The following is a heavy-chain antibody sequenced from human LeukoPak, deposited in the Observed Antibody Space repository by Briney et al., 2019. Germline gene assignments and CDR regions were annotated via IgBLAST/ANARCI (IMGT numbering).Heavy chain of an antibody. CDR1: GGSISTYY. CDR3: ARDGSDGGL. J-gene: IGHJ2*01. Sequence: WETLSLTCTVSGGSISTYYWSWIRQPPGKGLEWIGYIYYSGSTNYNPSLKSRVTISLDTSKNQFSLRLSSVTAADTAVYYCARDGSDGGLWGRGTLVTVSS. V-gene: IGHV4-59*01. CDR2: IYYSGST. D-gene: IGHD5-24*01.